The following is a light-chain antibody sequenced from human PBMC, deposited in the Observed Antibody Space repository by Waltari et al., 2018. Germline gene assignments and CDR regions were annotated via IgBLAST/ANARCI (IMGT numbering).Light chain of an antibody. Sequence: SLRHSDGNTHWVWSHQRRGQSPRRLIYKVSIRDSEVPDRFSGRRSATDFTVRMRRLEDEDVGDSYCMQGTHWQYTYGQGTKLDVK. CDR1: SLRHSDGNTH. CDR2: KVS. CDR3: MQGTHWQYT. V-gene: IGKV2-30*02. J-gene: IGKJ2*01.